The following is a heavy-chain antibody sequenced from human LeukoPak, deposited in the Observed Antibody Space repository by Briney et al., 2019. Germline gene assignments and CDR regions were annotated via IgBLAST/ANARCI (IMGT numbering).Heavy chain of an antibody. CDR2: INPNRGGT. CDR3: PKWWGPGIARYYMDV. CDR1: GYTFIGYY. V-gene: IGHV1-2*02. Sequence: VASVKVSCKASGYTFIGYYMHWVRQAPGQGLEWMGWINPNRGGTNYAQKFWGRVTLTRETSISTPYMELSRLRDDDTRGYYWPKWWGPGIARYYMDVWGKGTTVTVSS. D-gene: IGHD6-13*01. J-gene: IGHJ6*03.